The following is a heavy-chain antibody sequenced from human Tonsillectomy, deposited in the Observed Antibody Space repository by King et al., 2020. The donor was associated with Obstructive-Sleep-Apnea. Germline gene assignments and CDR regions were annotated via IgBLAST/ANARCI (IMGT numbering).Heavy chain of an antibody. Sequence: QLQESGPGLVKPSGTLSLTCVVSGDSISSSNWWSWVRQPPGEGLEWIGEMYHSGSTNYNPSLKSRVTISVDKSKTHFSLKLNSVTAADTAVYYCATSTAMALFDYWGQGTLVTVSS. CDR3: ATSTAMALFDY. CDR1: GDSISSSNW. CDR2: MYHSGST. J-gene: IGHJ4*02. V-gene: IGHV4-4*02. D-gene: IGHD5-18*01.